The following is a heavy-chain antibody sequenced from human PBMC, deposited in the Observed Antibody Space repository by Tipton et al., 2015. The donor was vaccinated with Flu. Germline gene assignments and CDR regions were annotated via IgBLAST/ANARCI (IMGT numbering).Heavy chain of an antibody. J-gene: IGHJ6*03. V-gene: IGHV3-9*01. CDR1: GFTFDDYA. CDR2: ISWNSGSI. D-gene: IGHD2-2*01. CDR3: ARVDCSSTSCYESRNYYYYYYMDV. Sequence: SLRLSCAASGFTFDDYAMHWVRQAPGKGLEWVSGISWNSGSIGYADSVKGRFTISRDNAKNSLYLQMNSLRAEDTAVYYCARVDCSSTSCYESRNYYYYYYMDVWGKGTTVTVSS.